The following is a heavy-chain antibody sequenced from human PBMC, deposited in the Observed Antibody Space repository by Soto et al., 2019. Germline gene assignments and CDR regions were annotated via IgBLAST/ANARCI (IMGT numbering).Heavy chain of an antibody. Sequence: VKVSCKASRVAFSKFIVTWVRQAPGLGLEWVGGIIPIFGTANYAQKFQGRVTITADESTSTSYMEVNNLRSEDTAVYYCAKVRYSSPMGYYYGMDVWGQGTTVTVSS. CDR1: RVAFSKFI. CDR2: IIPIFGTA. D-gene: IGHD6-19*01. CDR3: AKVRYSSPMGYYYGMDV. J-gene: IGHJ6*02. V-gene: IGHV1-69*13.